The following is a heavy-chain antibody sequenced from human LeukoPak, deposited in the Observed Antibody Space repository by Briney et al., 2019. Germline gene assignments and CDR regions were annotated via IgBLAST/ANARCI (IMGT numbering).Heavy chain of an antibody. CDR2: IYNSGST. D-gene: IGHD3-16*01. Sequence: PSETPSLTCAVSGGSISSGGDSWRWIRQPQGKGLEWIGYIYNSGSTYYNPSLKSRVTISVDRSKNQFSLKLSSVTAADTAVYYCARVGGGYYYGMDVWGQGTTVTVSS. CDR3: ARVGGGYYYGMDV. CDR1: GGSISSGGDS. V-gene: IGHV4-30-2*01. J-gene: IGHJ6*02.